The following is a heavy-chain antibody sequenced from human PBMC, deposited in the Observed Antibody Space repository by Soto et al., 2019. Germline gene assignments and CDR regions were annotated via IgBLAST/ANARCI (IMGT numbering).Heavy chain of an antibody. CDR2: IIPIFGTA. J-gene: IGHJ3*02. Sequence: SVKVSCKASGCTFSSYAISWVRQAPGQGLEWMGGIIPIFGTANYAQKFQGRVTITADESTSTAYMELSSLRSEDTAVYYCARYYSQWLVPYAFDIWGQGTMVTVSS. CDR1: GCTFSSYA. CDR3: ARYYSQWLVPYAFDI. V-gene: IGHV1-69*13. D-gene: IGHD6-19*01.